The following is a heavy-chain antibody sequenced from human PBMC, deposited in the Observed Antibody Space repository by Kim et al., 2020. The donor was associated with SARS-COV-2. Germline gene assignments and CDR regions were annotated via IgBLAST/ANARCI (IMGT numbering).Heavy chain of an antibody. CDR2: IYYSGST. CDR3: ARDRGYYFDY. J-gene: IGHJ4*02. CDR1: GGSVSSGSYY. D-gene: IGHD2-2*01. Sequence: SETLSLTCTVSGGSVSSGSYYWSWIRQPPGKGLEWIGYIYYSGSTNYNPSLKSRVTISVDTSKNQFSLKLSSVTAADTAVYYCARDRGYYFDYWGQGTLVTFSS. V-gene: IGHV4-61*01.